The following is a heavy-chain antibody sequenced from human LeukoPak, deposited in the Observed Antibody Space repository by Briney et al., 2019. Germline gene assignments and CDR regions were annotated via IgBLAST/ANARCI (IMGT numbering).Heavy chain of an antibody. CDR3: AKVALYSSSWYADY. J-gene: IGHJ4*02. D-gene: IGHD6-13*01. Sequence: PGGSLRLSCAASGFTFSSYAMSWVRQAPGKGPEWVSAISGSGGSTYYADSVKGRFTISRDNSKNTLYLQMNSLRAEDTAVYYCAKVALYSSSWYADYWGQGTLVTVSS. CDR1: GFTFSSYA. V-gene: IGHV3-23*01. CDR2: ISGSGGST.